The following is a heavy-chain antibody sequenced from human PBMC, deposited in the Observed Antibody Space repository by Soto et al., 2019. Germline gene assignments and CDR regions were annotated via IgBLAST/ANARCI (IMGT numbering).Heavy chain of an antibody. CDR1: GGSISSYY. V-gene: IGHV4-59*01. Sequence: QVQLQESGPGLVKPSETLSLTCTVSGGSISSYYWSWIRQPPGKGLEWIGYIYYSGSTNYNPSLKSRVTISVDTSKNQFSLKLSSVTAADTAVYYCARTWRDWFDPWGQGTLVTVSS. D-gene: IGHD3-3*01. J-gene: IGHJ5*02. CDR2: IYYSGST. CDR3: ARTWRDWFDP.